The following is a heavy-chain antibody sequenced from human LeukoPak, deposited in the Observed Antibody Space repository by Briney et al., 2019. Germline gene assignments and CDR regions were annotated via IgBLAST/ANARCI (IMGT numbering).Heavy chain of an antibody. V-gene: IGHV1-2*02. Sequence: GASVKVSCKASGYTFTGYYMHWVRQAPGQGLEWMGWINPNSGGTNYAQRFQGRVTMTRDTSISTAYMELSRLRSDDTAVYYCARNPPYSGSYGGDDDYFDYWGQGTLVTVSS. J-gene: IGHJ4*02. CDR3: ARNPPYSGSYGGDDDYFDY. CDR2: INPNSGGT. D-gene: IGHD1-26*01. CDR1: GYTFTGYY.